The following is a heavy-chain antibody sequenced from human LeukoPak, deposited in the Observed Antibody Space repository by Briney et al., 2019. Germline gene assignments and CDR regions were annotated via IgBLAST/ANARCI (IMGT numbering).Heavy chain of an antibody. V-gene: IGHV3-30*02. Sequence: GGSLRLSCAASGFTFSSYGMHWVRQAPGKGLEWVAVIWYDGSNKYYADSVKGRFTISRDNSKNTLFLQMNSLRAEDTAVYYCATDRSYGDLKVFDYWGQGTLVTVSS. CDR1: GFTFSSYG. D-gene: IGHD4-17*01. CDR2: IWYDGSNK. J-gene: IGHJ4*02. CDR3: ATDRSYGDLKVFDY.